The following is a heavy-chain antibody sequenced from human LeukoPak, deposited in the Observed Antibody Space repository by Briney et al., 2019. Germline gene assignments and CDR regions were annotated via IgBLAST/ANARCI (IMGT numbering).Heavy chain of an antibody. CDR3: ARVYSGSYQDLIFDY. CDR2: ISAYNGNT. CDR1: GYTFTSYG. J-gene: IGHJ4*02. V-gene: IGHV1-18*01. Sequence: ASVKVSCKASGYTFTSYGISWVRQAPGQGLEWMGWISAYNGNTNYAQKLQGRVTMTTDTSTSTAYMELRSLRSDDTAVYHCARVYSGSYQDLIFDYWGQGTLVTVSS. D-gene: IGHD1-26*01.